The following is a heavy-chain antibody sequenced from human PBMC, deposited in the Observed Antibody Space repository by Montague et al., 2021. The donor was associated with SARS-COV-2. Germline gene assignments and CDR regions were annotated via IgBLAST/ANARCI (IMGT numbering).Heavy chain of an antibody. J-gene: IGHJ4*02. Sequence: CAISRDSVSSNIATWNWVRQSPSRGLEWLGRTYYRSKWYNDYAVSVRSRVTIDPDTSKHQFSLHLNSVTPEDTAMYYCTRITVGSKNYFDVWGQGTPVTVSS. CDR2: TYYRSKWYN. CDR1: RDSVSSNIAT. D-gene: IGHD3-10*01. CDR3: TRITVGSKNYFDV. V-gene: IGHV6-1*01.